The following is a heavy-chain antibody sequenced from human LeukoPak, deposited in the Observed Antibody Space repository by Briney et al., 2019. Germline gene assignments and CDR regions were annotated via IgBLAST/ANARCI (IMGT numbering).Heavy chain of an antibody. CDR1: GFNFSSFG. CDR2: IWYAGNNK. D-gene: IGHD6-19*01. Sequence: GGSLRLSCAASGFNFSSFGMHWVRQAPGKGLEGVAVIWYAGNNKYYADSMKGRFTISRDNSKNTLYLHMNSLRAEDTAVYYCARNGQQWPVYSCDDWGQGTLVTVSS. J-gene: IGHJ4*02. CDR3: ARNGQQWPVYSCDD. V-gene: IGHV3-33*01.